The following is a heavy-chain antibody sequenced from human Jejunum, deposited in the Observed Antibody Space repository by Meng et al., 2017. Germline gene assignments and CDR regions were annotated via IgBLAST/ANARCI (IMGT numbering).Heavy chain of an antibody. J-gene: IGHJ4*02. Sequence: GGSLRLSCAASGFTFSSYAMSWVRQAPGKGLEWVSSISHSGATTYYADSVKGRFTISRDNSRNALYLQMNGLRAEDTALYYCAKRSVVAAWGAFDYWGQGAQVTGAS. D-gene: IGHD2-15*01. CDR2: ISHSGATT. V-gene: IGHV3-23*01. CDR3: AKRSVVAAWGAFDY. CDR1: GFTFSSYA.